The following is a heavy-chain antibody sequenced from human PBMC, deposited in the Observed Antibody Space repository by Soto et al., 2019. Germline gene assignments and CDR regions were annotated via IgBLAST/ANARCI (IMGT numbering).Heavy chain of an antibody. Sequence: PSETLSLTCTVSGGSISSYYWSWIRQPPGKGLEWIGYIYYSGSTNYNPSLKSRVTISVDTSKNQFSLKLSSVTAADTAVYYCASLGYCSSTSCSNWFDPWGQGTLVTVSS. J-gene: IGHJ5*02. CDR1: GGSISSYY. D-gene: IGHD2-2*01. V-gene: IGHV4-59*01. CDR3: ASLGYCSSTSCSNWFDP. CDR2: IYYSGST.